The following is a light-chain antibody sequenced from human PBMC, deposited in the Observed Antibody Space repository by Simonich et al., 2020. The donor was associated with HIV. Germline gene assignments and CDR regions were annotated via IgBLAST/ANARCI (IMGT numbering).Light chain of an antibody. Sequence: IVMTQSPATLSVSPGERATLSCRASQSVSSMLAWFQQKPGQAPRLLIYGASTRATCISARFSGSGSGTEFTLTISSLQSEDFAVYYCQQYNKWPPWTFGQGTKVEI. J-gene: IGKJ1*01. CDR2: GAS. CDR1: QSVSSM. V-gene: IGKV3-15*01. CDR3: QQYNKWPPWT.